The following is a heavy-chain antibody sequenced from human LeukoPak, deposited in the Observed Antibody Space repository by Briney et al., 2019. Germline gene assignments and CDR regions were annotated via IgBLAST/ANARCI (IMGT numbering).Heavy chain of an antibody. D-gene: IGHD4-17*01. J-gene: IGHJ4*02. Sequence: SETLSLTCTVSGGSISSYYWSWIRQPPGKGLEWIGYIYDSGITKYHSSVKSRVTMSVDTSKNQFSLKLSSVTAADTAVYYCARGDYGDFFDYWGQGTLVTVSS. CDR1: GGSISSYY. CDR3: ARGDYGDFFDY. CDR2: IYDSGIT. V-gene: IGHV4-59*12.